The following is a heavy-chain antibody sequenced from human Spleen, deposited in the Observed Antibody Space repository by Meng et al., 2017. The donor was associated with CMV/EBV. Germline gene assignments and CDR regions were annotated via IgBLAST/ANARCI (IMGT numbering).Heavy chain of an antibody. V-gene: IGHV4-31*03. J-gene: IGHJ5*02. Sequence: SETLSLTCTVSGASISSGGFSWNWIRQHAEKGLEWIGYIYSDGRTYYNPSLKSRLAISLDPPKNQLSLNLTSVTAADTAVYYCARGGYTSGSGWFAPWGQGTLVTVSS. D-gene: IGHD1-1*01. CDR2: IYSDGRT. CDR1: GASISSGGFS. CDR3: ARGGYTSGSGWFAP.